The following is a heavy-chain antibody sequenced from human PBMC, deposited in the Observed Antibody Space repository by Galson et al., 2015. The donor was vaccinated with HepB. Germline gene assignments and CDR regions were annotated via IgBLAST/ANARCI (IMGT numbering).Heavy chain of an antibody. J-gene: IGHJ4*02. CDR3: ARAPDGPDY. Sequence: SLRLSCAASGFTFSSYWMTWVRQAPGKGLEWVANIKQDGTEKFYMDSVKGRFTISRDNAKNSLYLQMNSLRAEDTAVYFCARAPDGPDYWGQGTLVTVSS. CDR2: IKQDGTEK. V-gene: IGHV3-7*03. CDR1: GFTFSSYW.